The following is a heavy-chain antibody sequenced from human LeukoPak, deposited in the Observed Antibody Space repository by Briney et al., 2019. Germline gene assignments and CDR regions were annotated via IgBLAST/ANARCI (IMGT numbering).Heavy chain of an antibody. CDR2: IYFSGST. V-gene: IGHV4-59*08. Sequence: PSETLSLTCTVSGGSISSYYWSWIRQPPGKGLEWIGYIYFSGSTNYNPSLKSRVTISVDTSKNQFSLKLSSVTAADTAVYYCATGSFVDTAMFYWGQGSLVTVSS. CDR3: ATGSFVDTAMFY. CDR1: GGSISSYY. D-gene: IGHD5-18*01. J-gene: IGHJ4*02.